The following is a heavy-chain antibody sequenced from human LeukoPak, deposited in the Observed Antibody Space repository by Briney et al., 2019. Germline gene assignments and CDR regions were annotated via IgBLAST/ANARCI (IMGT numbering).Heavy chain of an antibody. CDR1: GYTFTDYY. V-gene: IGHV1-2*02. CDR3: ARRYCSSTSCHYFDD. J-gene: IGHJ4*02. Sequence: ASLTVSCKASGYTFTDYYMHWVRQAPGQGLEWMGWINVNRGGTNYAQRFQDRVTMTRDTSITTAYVELNRLKSDDTAVYYCARRYCSSTSCHYFDDSGQGTLVTVSS. D-gene: IGHD2-2*01. CDR2: INVNRGGT.